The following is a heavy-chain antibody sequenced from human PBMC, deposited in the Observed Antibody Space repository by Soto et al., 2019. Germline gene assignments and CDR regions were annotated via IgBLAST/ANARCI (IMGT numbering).Heavy chain of an antibody. CDR1: GFTFDDYA. CDR3: AKDNHDDAFDI. CDR2: ISWNSGSI. J-gene: IGHJ3*02. Sequence: EVQLVESGGGLVQPGRSLRLSCADSGFTFDDYAMHWVRQAPGKGLEWVSGISWNSGSIGYADSVKGRFTISRDNAKNSLYLQMNSLRAEDTALYYCAKDNHDDAFDIWGQGTMVTVSS. V-gene: IGHV3-9*01.